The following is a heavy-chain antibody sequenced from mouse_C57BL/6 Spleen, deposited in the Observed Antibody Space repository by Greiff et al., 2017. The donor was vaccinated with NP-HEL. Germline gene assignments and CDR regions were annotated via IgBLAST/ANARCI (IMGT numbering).Heavy chain of an antibody. D-gene: IGHD1-1*01. J-gene: IGHJ3*01. CDR3: ARDDGSREAWFAY. V-gene: IGHV1-42*01. CDR2: INPSTGGT. CDR1: GYSFTGYY. Sequence: VQLQQSGPELVKPGASVKISCKASGYSFTGYYMNWVKQSPEKSLEWIGEINPSTGGTTYNQKFKAKATLTVDKSSSTAYMQLKSLTSEDSAVYYCARDDGSREAWFAYWGQGTLVTVSA.